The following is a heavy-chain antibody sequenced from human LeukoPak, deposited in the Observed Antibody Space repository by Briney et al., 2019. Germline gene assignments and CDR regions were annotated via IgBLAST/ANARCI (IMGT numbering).Heavy chain of an antibody. CDR1: GGSISSYY. CDR2: IYYSGST. V-gene: IGHV4-59*08. CDR3: ARHCRIAAAGCSFSSLDY. Sequence: SETLSLTCTVSGGSISSYYWSWIRQPPGKGLEWIGYIYYSGSTNYNPSLKSRVTISVDTSKNQFSLKLSSVTAADTAVYYCARHCRIAAAGCSFSSLDYWGQGTLVTVSS. J-gene: IGHJ4*02. D-gene: IGHD6-13*01.